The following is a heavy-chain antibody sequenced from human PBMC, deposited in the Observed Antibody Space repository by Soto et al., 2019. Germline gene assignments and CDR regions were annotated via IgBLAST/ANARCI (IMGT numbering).Heavy chain of an antibody. Sequence: EVQLVESGGGLVQPGGSLILSCAASGFTFSTYHMNWVRQAPGKGLEWVSYIHSGGSRIYYADSVKGRFTISRDNAKSSLYLQMNSQRAEDTAVYYCARDGSTVTTNYHYAMDVWGQGTTVTVSS. D-gene: IGHD4-17*01. J-gene: IGHJ6*02. CDR1: GFTFSTYH. CDR2: IHSGGSRI. CDR3: ARDGSTVTTNYHYAMDV. V-gene: IGHV3-48*03.